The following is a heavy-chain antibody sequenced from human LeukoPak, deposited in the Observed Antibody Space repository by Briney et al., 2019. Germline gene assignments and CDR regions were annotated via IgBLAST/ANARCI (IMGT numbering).Heavy chain of an antibody. CDR2: ISWNSGSI. V-gene: IGHV3-9*03. J-gene: IGHJ3*02. CDR1: GFTFDDYA. CDR3: AKDIRAVAGASSAFDI. Sequence: GGSLRLSCAASGFTFDDYAMHWVRQAPGKGLEWVSGISWNSGSIGYADSVKGRFTISRDNAKNSLYLQMNSLRAEDMALYYCAKDIRAVAGASSAFDIWGQGTMVAVSS. D-gene: IGHD6-19*01.